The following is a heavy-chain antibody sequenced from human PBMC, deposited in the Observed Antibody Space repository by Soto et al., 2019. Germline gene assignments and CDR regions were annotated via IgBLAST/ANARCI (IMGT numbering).Heavy chain of an antibody. CDR2: IYYSGST. D-gene: IGHD2-2*01. J-gene: IGHJ5*02. CDR1: GGSITTSY. CDR3: ARRECSSASCYQSNWFDP. Sequence: SETLSLTCAVSGGSITTSYWTWIRQPPGEGLEWIGYIYYSGSTYYNPSLKSRVTISIDKSKNQLSLRLTSVTAADTAVYYCARRECSSASCYQSNWFDPWGQGTLVTVSS. V-gene: IGHV4-59*12.